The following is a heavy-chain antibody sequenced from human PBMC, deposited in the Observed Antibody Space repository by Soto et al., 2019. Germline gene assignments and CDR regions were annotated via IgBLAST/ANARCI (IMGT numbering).Heavy chain of an antibody. J-gene: IGHJ1*01. D-gene: IGHD3-22*01. CDR3: AKKSWYYDSSGNLAEYFQH. Sequence: HPGGSLRLSCVASGFTFSSYALSWVRQAPGRGLEWVSIISGSGDATYYADSVKGRFTISRDNSKNTLYLQMNSLRAEDTAVYYCAKKSWYYDSSGNLAEYFQHWGQGTLVTVSS. CDR2: ISGSGDAT. V-gene: IGHV3-23*01. CDR1: GFTFSSYA.